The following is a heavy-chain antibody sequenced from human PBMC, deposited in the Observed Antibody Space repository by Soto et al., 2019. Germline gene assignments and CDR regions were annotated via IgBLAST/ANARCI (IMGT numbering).Heavy chain of an antibody. D-gene: IGHD5-18*01. J-gene: IGHJ4*02. Sequence: GASVKVSCKASGYTFTAYAMDWVRQTPGQRLEWVGWINVGTGDTEYSQQFQGRVNITRDTSARTLYMELSSLRSEDTAVYYCARDVDTSMSAPLDYWGQGSLVTAPQ. CDR2: INVGTGDT. CDR3: ARDVDTSMSAPLDY. CDR1: GYTFTAYA. V-gene: IGHV1-3*01.